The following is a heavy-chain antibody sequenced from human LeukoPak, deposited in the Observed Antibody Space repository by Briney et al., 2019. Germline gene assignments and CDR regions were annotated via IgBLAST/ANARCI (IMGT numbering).Heavy chain of an antibody. CDR2: IIPIFGTA. V-gene: IGHV1-69*13. CDR1: GGTFSSYA. CDR3: ARALRYDSSGFDH. J-gene: IGHJ4*02. Sequence: SVKVSCKASGGTFSSYAISWVRQAPGQGLEWMGGIIPIFGTANYAQKFQGRVTITADESTSTAYMDLNSLRSEDAAVYYCARALRYDSSGFDHWGQGTLVTASP. D-gene: IGHD3-22*01.